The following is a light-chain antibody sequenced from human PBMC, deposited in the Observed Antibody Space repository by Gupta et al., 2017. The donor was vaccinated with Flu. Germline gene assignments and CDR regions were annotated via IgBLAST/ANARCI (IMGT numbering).Light chain of an antibody. CDR3: QQRSNWPPLT. CDR1: QSVSSY. J-gene: IGKJ4*01. Sequence: ATLYLSPGERATLSCRASQSVSSYLAWYQQKPGQAPRLLIYDASNRATGIPARFSGSGSGTDFTLTISSLEPEDFAVYYCQQRSNWPPLTFGGGTKVEIK. CDR2: DAS. V-gene: IGKV3-11*01.